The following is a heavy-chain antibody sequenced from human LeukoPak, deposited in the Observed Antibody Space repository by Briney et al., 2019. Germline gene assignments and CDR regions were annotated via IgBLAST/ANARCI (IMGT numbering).Heavy chain of an antibody. Sequence: ASVTVSCKASGYTFTGYYMHWVRQAPGQGLEWMGWINPNSGGTNYAQKFQGRVTMTRDTSISTAYMELSRLRSDDTAVYYCARGDYYDRTFFHWGQGTLVTVSS. CDR1: GYTFTGYY. J-gene: IGHJ4*02. V-gene: IGHV1-2*02. CDR3: ARGDYYDRTFFH. CDR2: INPNSGGT. D-gene: IGHD3-22*01.